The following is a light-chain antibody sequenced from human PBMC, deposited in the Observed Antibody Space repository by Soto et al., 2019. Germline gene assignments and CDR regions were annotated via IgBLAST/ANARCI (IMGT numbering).Light chain of an antibody. Sequence: QSALTQPASMSGSPGQSITISCTGTSSDVGGYNYVSWYRQHPGKAPKLMIYDVNNRPSGVSNRFSVSKSGNTASLTISGLQDEDEADYYCSSHSSSSTLVVFGGGTKLTVL. CDR3: SSHSSSSTLVV. CDR1: SSDVGGYNY. V-gene: IGLV2-14*03. CDR2: DVN. J-gene: IGLJ2*01.